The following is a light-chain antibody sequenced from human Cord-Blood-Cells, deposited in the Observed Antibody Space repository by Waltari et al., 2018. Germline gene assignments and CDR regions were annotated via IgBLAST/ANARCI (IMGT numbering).Light chain of an antibody. Sequence: QSALTQPRSVSGSPGQSVTISCTGTSSDVGGYNSVSWYQQHPGKAPKLMIYDFSTRPSGGPDRFSVSKSGNTASLTISGLQAEDEADYYCCSYAGSYTLYVFGTGTKVTVL. CDR2: DFS. J-gene: IGLJ1*01. CDR3: CSYAGSYTLYV. CDR1: SSDVGGYNS. V-gene: IGLV2-11*01.